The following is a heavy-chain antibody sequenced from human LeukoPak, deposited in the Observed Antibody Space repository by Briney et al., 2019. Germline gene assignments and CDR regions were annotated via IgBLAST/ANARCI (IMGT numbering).Heavy chain of an antibody. V-gene: IGHV3-23*01. CDR3: AKWKYSNSGIDDY. J-gene: IGHJ4*02. D-gene: IGHD6-6*01. CDR2: ISGSGDNT. CDR1: GFTFSSYA. Sequence: PGGSLRLSCAASGFTFSSYAMSWVRQAPGKGLEWVSAISGSGDNTYYADSVKGRFTISRDNSKNMLYLQMNSLGAEDTAVYYCAKWKYSNSGIDDYWGQGTLVTVSS.